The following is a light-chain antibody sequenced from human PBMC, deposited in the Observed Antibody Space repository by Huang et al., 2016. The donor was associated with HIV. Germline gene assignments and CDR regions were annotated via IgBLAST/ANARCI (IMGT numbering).Light chain of an antibody. CDR2: DAA. CDR1: QSVNTF. V-gene: IGKV3-11*01. CDR3: QQRSNRPLT. Sequence: EIVLTQSPATLSLSPGERATLSCRASQSVNTFLAWYKQRPGQAPRLLSYDAANRANGIPARFSGSGAGTDFTLTIRSLEPEDFAVYDCQQRSNRPLTFGGGTKVEIK. J-gene: IGKJ4*01.